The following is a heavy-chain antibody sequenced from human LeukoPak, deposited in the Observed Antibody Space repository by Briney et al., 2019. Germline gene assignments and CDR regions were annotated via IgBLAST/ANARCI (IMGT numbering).Heavy chain of an antibody. D-gene: IGHD6-13*01. CDR3: ARLSSSRDQRLDY. V-gene: IGHV5-51*01. CDR2: IYPGDSHS. Sequence: GESLKISCTGSGYPFNKYWIAWVRQMPGKGLEWMGIIYPGDSHSAYSPSFQGQVTFLADKSINTAYLQWSSLKASDTAMYFCARLSSSRDQRLDYWGQGTLVTVSS. J-gene: IGHJ4*02. CDR1: GYPFNKYW.